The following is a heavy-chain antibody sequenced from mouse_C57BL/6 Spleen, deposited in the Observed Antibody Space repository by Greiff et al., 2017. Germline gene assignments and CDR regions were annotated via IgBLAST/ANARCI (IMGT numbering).Heavy chain of an antibody. D-gene: IGHD2-2*01. V-gene: IGHV1-55*01. Sequence: QVQLQQPGAELVKPGASVKMSCKASGYTFTSYWITWVKQRPGQGLEWIGDIYPGSGSTNYNEKFKSKATLTVDTSSSTAYMQLSSLPAEDSAVYCGARVGYGCDGGACFACWGQGTLVTVSA. J-gene: IGHJ3*01. CDR2: IYPGSGST. CDR3: ARVGYGCDGGACFAC. CDR1: GYTFTSYW.